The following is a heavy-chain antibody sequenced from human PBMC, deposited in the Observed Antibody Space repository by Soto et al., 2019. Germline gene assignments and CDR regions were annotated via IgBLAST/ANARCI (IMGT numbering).Heavy chain of an antibody. Sequence: QVQLQESGPGLVKPSQTLSLTCTVSGGSISSGGYYWSWIRQHPGKGREWLGYIHYSGSTYYTPSLKSRVTISVDTSKNQFSLKLSYVTAADTAVYYCEREPHDYYYYGMDVWGRGTTVTVAS. CDR3: EREPHDYYYYGMDV. CDR1: GGSISSGGYY. J-gene: IGHJ6*02. V-gene: IGHV4-31*03. CDR2: IHYSGST.